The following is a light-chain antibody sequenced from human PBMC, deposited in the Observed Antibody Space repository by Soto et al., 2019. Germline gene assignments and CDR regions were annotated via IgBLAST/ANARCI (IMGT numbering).Light chain of an antibody. CDR2: EVS. V-gene: IGLV2-23*02. CDR1: SSDVGSYNL. Sequence: QSVLTQPASVSGSPGQSITISCTGTSSDVGSYNLVSWYQQHPGKAPKLMIYEVSKRPSGVSNRFSGSKPGNTASLTISGLQAEDEADHYCCSYAGSSTPYVFGTGTKVTV. CDR3: CSYAGSSTPYV. J-gene: IGLJ1*01.